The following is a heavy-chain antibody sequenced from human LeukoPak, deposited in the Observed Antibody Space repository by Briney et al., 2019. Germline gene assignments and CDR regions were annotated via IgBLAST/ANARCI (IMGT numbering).Heavy chain of an antibody. CDR2: ISAYNGNT. CDR1: GYTFTSYG. Sequence: ASVKVSCKASGYTFTSYGISWVRQATGQGLEWMGWISAYNGNTNYAQKLQGRVTMTTDTSTSTAYMELRSLRSDDTAVYYCARGPRRPLITYYYDSSGYYYEPWGQGTLVTVSS. V-gene: IGHV1-18*01. CDR3: ARGPRRPLITYYYDSSGYYYEP. J-gene: IGHJ5*02. D-gene: IGHD3-22*01.